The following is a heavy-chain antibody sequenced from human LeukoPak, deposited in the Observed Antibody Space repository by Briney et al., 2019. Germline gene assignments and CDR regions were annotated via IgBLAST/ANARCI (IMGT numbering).Heavy chain of an antibody. CDR1: GGSISSYY. V-gene: IGHV4-59*08. Sequence: SETLSLTCTVSGGSISSYYWSWIRQPPGKGLEWIGYIYDSGSTNYNPSLKSRVTISVDTSKNQFSLKLNSVTAADTAVYYCATLPHCSGGTCYPSDYWGQGTLVTVSS. CDR3: ATLPHCSGGTCYPSDY. CDR2: IYDSGST. D-gene: IGHD2-15*01. J-gene: IGHJ4*02.